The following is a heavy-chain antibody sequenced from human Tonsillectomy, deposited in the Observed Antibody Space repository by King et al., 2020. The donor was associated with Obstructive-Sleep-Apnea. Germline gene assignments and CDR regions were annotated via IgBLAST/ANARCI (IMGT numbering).Heavy chain of an antibody. J-gene: IGHJ5*02. Sequence: QLVQSGAEVKKPGESLKISCKGSGYNFTTYWIGWVRQMPGKGLEWMGVIYPGDSDTRYSPSFQGQVTISADKSISTAFLQWSSLKASDTAMYYCARQRAISGVPSAIWWFDPWGQGTLVTVSS. V-gene: IGHV5-51*01. CDR2: IYPGDSDT. CDR1: GYNFTTYW. CDR3: ARQRAISGVPSAIWWFDP. D-gene: IGHD2-2*01.